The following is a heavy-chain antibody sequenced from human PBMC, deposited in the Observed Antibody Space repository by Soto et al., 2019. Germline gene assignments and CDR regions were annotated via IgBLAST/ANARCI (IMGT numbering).Heavy chain of an antibody. D-gene: IGHD1-26*01. Sequence: SVKVSCKXSGGTFSSYAISWVRQAPGQGLEWMGGIIPIFGTANYAQKFQGRVTITADESTSTAHMELSSLRSEDTAVYYCARNGVGGSYQFDYWGQGTLVTVSS. V-gene: IGHV1-69*13. CDR2: IIPIFGTA. CDR3: ARNGVGGSYQFDY. J-gene: IGHJ4*02. CDR1: GGTFSSYA.